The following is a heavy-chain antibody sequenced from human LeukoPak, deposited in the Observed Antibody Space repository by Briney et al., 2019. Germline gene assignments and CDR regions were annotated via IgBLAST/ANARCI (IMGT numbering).Heavy chain of an antibody. V-gene: IGHV1-46*01. Sequence: ASVKVSCKASGYTFTSYYMHWVRQAPGQGLEWMGIINPSGGSTSYAQKFQDRVTMTRDMSTSTVYMELSSLRPEDTAVYYCARVGRYCSGGSCWRWFDPWGQGTLVTVSS. D-gene: IGHD2-15*01. CDR2: INPSGGST. CDR1: GYTFTSYY. CDR3: ARVGRYCSGGSCWRWFDP. J-gene: IGHJ5*02.